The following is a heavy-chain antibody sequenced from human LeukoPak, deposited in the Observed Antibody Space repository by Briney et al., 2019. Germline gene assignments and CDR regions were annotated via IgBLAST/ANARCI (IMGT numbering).Heavy chain of an antibody. V-gene: IGHV1-69*13. CDR3: AAPTYYDILTGYKGI. D-gene: IGHD3-9*01. CDR1: GGTFSSYA. Sequence: VKVSCKASGGTFSSYAISWVRQAPGQGLEWIGGIIPIFGTANYAQKFQGRVTITADESTSTAYMELSSLRSEDTAVYYCAAPTYYDILTGYKGIWGQGTMVTVSS. J-gene: IGHJ3*02. CDR2: IIPIFGTA.